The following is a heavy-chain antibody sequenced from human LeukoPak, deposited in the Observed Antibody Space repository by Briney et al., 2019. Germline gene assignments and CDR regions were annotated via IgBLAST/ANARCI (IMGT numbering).Heavy chain of an antibody. V-gene: IGHV4-4*07. CDR3: ARENTGSYREFDY. CDR1: GGSISSYY. D-gene: IGHD1-26*01. Sequence: PETLSLTCTVPGGSISSYYWSWIRPPAEKGLEWIGRIYSGGSTNYIPSLKSRVTMSVDSSNNQFSLKLSSVTAADTAVFYCARENTGSYREFDYWGQGTLVTVSS. J-gene: IGHJ4*02. CDR2: IYSGGST.